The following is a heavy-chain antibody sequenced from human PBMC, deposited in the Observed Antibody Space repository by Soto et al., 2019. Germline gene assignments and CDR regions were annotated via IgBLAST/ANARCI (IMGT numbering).Heavy chain of an antibody. CDR1: GGSISSYY. CDR3: AREGGVAATRYYYYYMDG. D-gene: IGHD2-15*01. CDR2: IYYSGST. Sequence: PSETLSLTCTVSGGSISSYYWSWIRQPPGKGLEWIGYIYYSGSTNYNPSLKSRVTISVDTSKNQFSLKLSSVTAADTAVYYCAREGGVAATRYYYYYMDGWGKGTTVTVAS. J-gene: IGHJ6*03. V-gene: IGHV4-59*01.